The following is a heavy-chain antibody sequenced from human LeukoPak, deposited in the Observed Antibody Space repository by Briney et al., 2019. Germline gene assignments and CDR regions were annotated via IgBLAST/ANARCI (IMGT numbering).Heavy chain of an antibody. V-gene: IGHV3-23*01. CDR3: AKDIMTTVTTSADY. J-gene: IGHJ4*02. CDR1: GFTFSSYA. D-gene: IGHD4-17*01. Sequence: PGGSLRLSCAASGFTFSSYAMSWVRQAPGKGLERVSAISGSGGSTYYADSVKGRFTISRDNSKNTLYLQMNSLRAEDTAVYYCAKDIMTTVTTSADYWGQGTLVTVFS. CDR2: ISGSGGST.